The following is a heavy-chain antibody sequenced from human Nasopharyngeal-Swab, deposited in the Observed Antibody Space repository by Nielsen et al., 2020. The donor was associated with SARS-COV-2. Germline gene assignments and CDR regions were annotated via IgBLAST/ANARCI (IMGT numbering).Heavy chain of an antibody. CDR3: ARTPYSTRGLDFDY. J-gene: IGHJ4*02. CDR2: TDWDDDK. CDR1: GFSLSPTAMC. D-gene: IGHD2/OR15-2a*01. V-gene: IGHV2-70*11. Sequence: SGPTLVKPTHTLTLTCTFSGFSLSPTAMCVSWILQPPGKARECLARTDWDDDKYYSTSLKTRLTISKDTSKNQVVLTMTNMDPVDTGTYYCARTPYSTRGLDFDYWGQGTLVTVSS.